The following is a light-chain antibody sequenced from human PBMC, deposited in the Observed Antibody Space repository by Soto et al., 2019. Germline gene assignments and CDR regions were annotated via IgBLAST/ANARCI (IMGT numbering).Light chain of an antibody. V-gene: IGKV3-20*01. CDR3: QHYNVSPYT. CDR2: GAS. J-gene: IGKJ2*01. Sequence: EIVLTQSPGTLSLSPGERATLSCRASQSVPSNFLAWYQQKAGQAPRLLIYGASSRATGVPDRFSGSGSGTDFTLTISRLEPEDFVVYYCQHYNVSPYTFGQGTKLDIK. CDR1: QSVPSNF.